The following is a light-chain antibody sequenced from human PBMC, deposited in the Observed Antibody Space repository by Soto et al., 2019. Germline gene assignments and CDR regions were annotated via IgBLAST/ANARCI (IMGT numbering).Light chain of an antibody. CDR2: GAS. Sequence: EIVLTQSPGTLSLSPGERATLSCRASQSVSSSYLAWYQQKPGQAPRLLIYGASSRATGIPDRFSGSGSGTDFTLTISRLEPVDFAVYYCQQYGSSLPMYTFGQGTKLEIK. CDR1: QSVSSSY. V-gene: IGKV3-20*01. CDR3: QQYGSSLPMYT. J-gene: IGKJ2*01.